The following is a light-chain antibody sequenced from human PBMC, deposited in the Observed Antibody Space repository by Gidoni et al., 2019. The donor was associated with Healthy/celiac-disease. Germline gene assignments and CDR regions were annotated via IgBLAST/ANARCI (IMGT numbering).Light chain of an antibody. CDR2: GAS. V-gene: IGKV3-15*01. CDR3: QQYNNWPGYT. J-gene: IGKJ2*01. CDR1: QSVSSN. Sequence: TPPPATLSVSPGESATLSCSASQSVSSNLAWYQQKPGQAPRLLIYGASTRATGIPARFSCSGSGTEFTLTISSLQSEDFAVYYCQQYNNWPGYTFGQGTKLEIK.